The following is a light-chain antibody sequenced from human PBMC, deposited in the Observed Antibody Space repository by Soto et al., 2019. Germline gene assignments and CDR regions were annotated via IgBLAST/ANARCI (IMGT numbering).Light chain of an antibody. Sequence: DIQMTQSPSTLSASVGDRVTITCRASQSVSNWLAWYQQKPGKAPRLLIHGASTLGGGVPSRFSGSGSGTEFTLTISSLQPDDVATYYCQHYNTYSCAFGQGTKLEIK. CDR3: QHYNTYSCA. CDR2: GAS. J-gene: IGKJ2*02. CDR1: QSVSNW. V-gene: IGKV1-5*01.